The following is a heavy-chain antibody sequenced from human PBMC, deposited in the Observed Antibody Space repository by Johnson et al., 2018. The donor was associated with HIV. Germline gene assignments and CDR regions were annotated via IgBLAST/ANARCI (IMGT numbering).Heavy chain of an antibody. V-gene: IGHV3-30-3*01. CDR3: AKGENDYGDYGLDAFDI. Sequence: QVQLVESGGGLVQPGGSLRLSCAASGFTFSSYAMHWVRQAPGKGLEWVAVISYDGSNKFYTDSVKGRFTISRDNAKNSLYLQMNSLRAEDTAVYYCAKGENDYGDYGLDAFDIWGQGTMVTV. CDR2: ISYDGSNK. CDR1: GFTFSSYA. D-gene: IGHD4-17*01. J-gene: IGHJ3*02.